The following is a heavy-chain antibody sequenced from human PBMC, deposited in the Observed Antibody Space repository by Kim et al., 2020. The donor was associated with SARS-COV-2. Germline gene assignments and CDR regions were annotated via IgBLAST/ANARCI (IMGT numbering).Heavy chain of an antibody. Sequence: KSPVTISVDTSKNQFSLKLSSVTAADTAVYYCARARYYYGSGSYYHNWFDPWGQGTLVTVSS. CDR3: ARARYYYGSGSYYHNWFDP. V-gene: IGHV4-31*01. D-gene: IGHD3-10*01. J-gene: IGHJ5*02.